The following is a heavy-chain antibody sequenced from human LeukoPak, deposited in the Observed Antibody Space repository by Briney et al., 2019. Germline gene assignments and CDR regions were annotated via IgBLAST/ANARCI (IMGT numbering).Heavy chain of an antibody. CDR3: ARKYYDSSGYKCAFDY. J-gene: IGHJ4*02. V-gene: IGHV4-4*07. CDR2: IYTSGST. Sequence: SETLSLTCTVSGGSISNYYWSWIRQPAGKGLEWIGRIYTSGSTNYNPSLKSRVTMSIDTSKNQFSLKLSSVTAADTAVYYCARKYYDSSGYKCAFDYWGQGTLVTVSS. CDR1: GGSISNYY. D-gene: IGHD3-22*01.